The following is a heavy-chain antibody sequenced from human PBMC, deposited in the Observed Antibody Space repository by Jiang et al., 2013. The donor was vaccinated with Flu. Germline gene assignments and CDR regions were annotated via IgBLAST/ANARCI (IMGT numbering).Heavy chain of an antibody. CDR1: GGSISSGDYY. Sequence: GLVKPSQTLSLTCTVSGGSISSGDYYWSWIRQPPGKGLEWIGYIYYSGSTYYNPSLKSRVTISVDTSKNQFSLKLSSVTAADTAVYYCARELTTYYGMDVWGQGTTVTVSS. D-gene: IGHD4/OR15-4a*01. CDR2: IYYSGST. V-gene: IGHV4-30-4*01. CDR3: ARELTTYYGMDV. J-gene: IGHJ6*02.